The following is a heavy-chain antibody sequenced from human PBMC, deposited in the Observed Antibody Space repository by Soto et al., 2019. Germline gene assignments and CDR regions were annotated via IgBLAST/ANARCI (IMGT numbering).Heavy chain of an antibody. V-gene: IGHV5-51*01. CDR2: IYPGDSDT. Sequence: GESLKISCKGSGYSFTSYWIGWVRQIPGKGLEWMGIIYPGDSDTRYSPSFQGQVTISADKSISTAYLQWSSLKASDTAMYYCARRDYGGNPVGIWFDPWGQGTLVTVSS. CDR1: GYSFTSYW. D-gene: IGHD4-17*01. J-gene: IGHJ5*02. CDR3: ARRDYGGNPVGIWFDP.